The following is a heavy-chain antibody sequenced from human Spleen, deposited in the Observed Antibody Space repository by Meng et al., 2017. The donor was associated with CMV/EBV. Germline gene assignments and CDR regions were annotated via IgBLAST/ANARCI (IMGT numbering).Heavy chain of an antibody. CDR3: AGDQSPLRAARDYYGMDV. CDR1: GFTFSSYA. J-gene: IGHJ6*02. CDR2: ISYDGSNK. Sequence: GESLKISCAASGFTFSSYAMHWVRQAPGKGLEWVAVISYDGSNKYYADSVKGRFTISRDNSKNTLYLQMNSLRAEDTAVYYCAGDQSPLRAARDYYGMDVWGQGTTVTVSS. V-gene: IGHV3-30*04. D-gene: IGHD6-6*01.